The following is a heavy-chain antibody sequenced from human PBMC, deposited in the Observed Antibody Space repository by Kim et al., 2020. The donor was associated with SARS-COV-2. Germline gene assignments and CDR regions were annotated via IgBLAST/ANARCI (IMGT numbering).Heavy chain of an antibody. D-gene: IGHD2-21*02. V-gene: IGHV4-39*01. CDR3: ATSRLPGHFDP. J-gene: IGHJ5*02. CDR1: GGSISSSSYY. Sequence: SETLSLTCTVSGGSISSSSYYWGWIRQPPGKGLEWIGRGYYSGSTYYNPSLKSRVTISVDTSKNQFSLKLSSVTAADTAVYYCATSRLPGHFDPWGQGT. CDR2: GYYSGST.